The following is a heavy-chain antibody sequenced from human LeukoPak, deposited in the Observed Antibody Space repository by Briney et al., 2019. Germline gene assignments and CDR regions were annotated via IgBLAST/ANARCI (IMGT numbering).Heavy chain of an antibody. Sequence: GASVKVSCKASGYTFTGYYMHWVRQAPGQGLEWMGRINPNSGGTNYAKKFQGRVTMTRDTSISTAYMELSRLRSDDTAVYYCARIIAVAAKEVDYWGQGTLVTVSS. CDR3: ARIIAVAAKEVDY. CDR1: GYTFTGYY. V-gene: IGHV1-2*06. CDR2: INPNSGGT. J-gene: IGHJ4*02. D-gene: IGHD6-19*01.